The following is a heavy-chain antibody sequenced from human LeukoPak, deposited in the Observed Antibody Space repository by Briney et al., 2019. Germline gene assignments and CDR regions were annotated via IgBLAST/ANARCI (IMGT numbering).Heavy chain of an antibody. CDR2: ISSSGSTI. CDR3: ASSGGEYSF. D-gene: IGHD5-18*01. CDR1: GFTFSSYE. Sequence: GGSLRLSCAASGFTFSSYEMNWVRQGPGKGLEWVSYISSSGSTIYYADSVKGRFTISRDNAKNSLYLQMNSLRAEDTAVYYCASSGGEYSFWGQGTLVTVSS. J-gene: IGHJ4*02. V-gene: IGHV3-48*03.